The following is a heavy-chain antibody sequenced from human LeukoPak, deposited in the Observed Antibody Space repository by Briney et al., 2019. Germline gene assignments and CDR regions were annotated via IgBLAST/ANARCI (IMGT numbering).Heavy chain of an antibody. V-gene: IGHV3-23*01. Sequence: GRSLRLSCAASGFTFSSYAMNWVRQAPGKGLEWISGISGSGGVTYYADSVKGRFTISRDNSKNTLYVQMNSLRAEDTAVYYCATRPIVGAPYWGQGTLVTVSS. D-gene: IGHD1-26*01. CDR3: ATRPIVGAPY. J-gene: IGHJ4*02. CDR2: ISGSGGVT. CDR1: GFTFSSYA.